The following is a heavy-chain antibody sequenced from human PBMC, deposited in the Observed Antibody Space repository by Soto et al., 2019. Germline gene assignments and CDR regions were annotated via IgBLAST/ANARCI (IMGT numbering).Heavy chain of an antibody. CDR3: ARAVRDCGGDCYLGANYYYYYYMDV. V-gene: IGHV3-21*01. D-gene: IGHD2-21*01. Sequence: GGSLRLSCAASGFTFSSYSMNWVRQAPGKGLEWVSSISSSSSYIYYADSVKGRFTISRDNAKNSLYLQMNSLRAEDTAVYYCARAVRDCGGDCYLGANYYYYYYMDVWGKGTTVTVSS. J-gene: IGHJ6*03. CDR1: GFTFSSYS. CDR2: ISSSSSYI.